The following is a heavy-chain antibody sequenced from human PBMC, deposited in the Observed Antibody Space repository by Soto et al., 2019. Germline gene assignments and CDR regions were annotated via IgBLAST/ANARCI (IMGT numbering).Heavy chain of an antibody. CDR2: ISGSGGST. CDR3: AKFPPGSSGPPTSGYFDY. J-gene: IGHJ4*02. D-gene: IGHD3-22*01. CDR1: GFTFSSYA. Sequence: GGSLRLSCAASGFTFSSYAMSWVRQAPGKGLEWVSAISGSGGSTYYADSVTGRFTISRDNSKKTLYLQMNSLRAEDTAIYYCAKFPPGSSGPPTSGYFDYWGQGTLVTVSS. V-gene: IGHV3-23*01.